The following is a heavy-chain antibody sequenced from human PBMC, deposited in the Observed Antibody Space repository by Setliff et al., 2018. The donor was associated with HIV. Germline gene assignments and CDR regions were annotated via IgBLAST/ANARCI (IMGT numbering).Heavy chain of an antibody. CDR1: GGTSSNYT. CDR2: ISPIFGTS. J-gene: IGHJ3*02. V-gene: IGHV1-69*13. Sequence: RASVKVSCKASGGTSSNYTINWVRQAPGQGLEWMGGISPIFGTSNYAQKFQGRVTITADESTSTAYMELSSLRSTDTAVYYCARAFCSSASCYGGGDAFDIWGQGTMVTVSS. D-gene: IGHD2-2*01. CDR3: ARAFCSSASCYGGGDAFDI.